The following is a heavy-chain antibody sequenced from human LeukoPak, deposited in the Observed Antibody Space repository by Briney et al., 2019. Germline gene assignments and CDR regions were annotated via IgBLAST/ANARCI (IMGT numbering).Heavy chain of an antibody. CDR3: VRDLPQTGYSYDY. CDR1: GFTFKNYW. D-gene: IGHD5-18*01. V-gene: IGHV3-74*01. CDR2: IDHDGSGT. J-gene: IGHJ4*02. Sequence: PGGCLRLSCAASGFTFKNYWMHWVRQAPGTGLVWVSRIDHDGSGTSYADSVKGRFTVSRDNAKSTLYLQMNTLRAEDTAVYYCVRDLPQTGYSYDYWGQGTLVTVSS.